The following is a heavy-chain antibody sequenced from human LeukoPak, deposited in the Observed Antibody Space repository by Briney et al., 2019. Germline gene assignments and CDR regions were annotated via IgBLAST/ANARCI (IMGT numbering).Heavy chain of an antibody. CDR3: ARASRRAAAGLGRYFDY. CDR2: MNPNSGNT. Sequence: ASVKVSCKASGYTFTSYDINWVRQATGQGLEWMGWMNPNSGNTGYAQKFQGRVTMTRHTSISTAYMELSSLRSEDTAVYYCARASRRAAAGLGRYFDYWGQGTLVTVSS. J-gene: IGHJ4*02. V-gene: IGHV1-8*01. CDR1: GYTFTSYD. D-gene: IGHD6-13*01.